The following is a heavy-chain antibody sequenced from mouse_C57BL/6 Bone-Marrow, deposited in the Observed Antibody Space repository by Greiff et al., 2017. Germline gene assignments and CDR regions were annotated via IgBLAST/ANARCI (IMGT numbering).Heavy chain of an antibody. CDR2: IDPSDSYT. V-gene: IGHV1-69*01. Sequence: QVQLQQPGAELVMPGASVKLSCKASGYTFTSYWMHWVKQRPGQGLEWIGEIDPSDSYTNYNQNVKGKSTLTVDKSSSTAYMQLSSLTSEASAVYYCARDYPYAMDYWGQGTSVTVSS. CDR3: ARDYPYAMDY. D-gene: IGHD2-4*01. CDR1: GYTFTSYW. J-gene: IGHJ4*01.